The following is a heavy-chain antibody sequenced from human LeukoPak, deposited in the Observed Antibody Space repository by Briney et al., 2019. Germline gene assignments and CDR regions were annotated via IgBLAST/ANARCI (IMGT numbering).Heavy chain of an antibody. Sequence: SETLSLTCVVSGYSISSAYYWGWIRQPPGKGLEWIGSIYHSGSTYYNPSLKSRVTISVDTSKNQFSLKLTSVTAADTALYYCARHTGYISGEYSNYEDSWGQGTLVTVSS. CDR3: ARHTGYISGEYSNYEDS. D-gene: IGHD4-11*01. CDR2: IYHSGST. CDR1: GYSISSAYY. V-gene: IGHV4-38-2*01. J-gene: IGHJ4*02.